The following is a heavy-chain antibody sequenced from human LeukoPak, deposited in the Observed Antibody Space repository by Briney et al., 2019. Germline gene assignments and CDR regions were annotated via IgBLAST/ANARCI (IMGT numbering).Heavy chain of an antibody. CDR3: ARIGGELLLPFDY. CDR2: ISGSGGST. D-gene: IGHD1-26*01. J-gene: IGHJ4*02. Sequence: ETLSLTCAVSGGSISSSNWWSWVRQAPGKGLEWVSAISGSGGSTYYADSVKGRFTISRDNSKNTLYLQMNSLTAEDTAVYYCARIGGELLLPFDYWGQGTLVTVSS. CDR1: GGSISSSN. V-gene: IGHV3-23*01.